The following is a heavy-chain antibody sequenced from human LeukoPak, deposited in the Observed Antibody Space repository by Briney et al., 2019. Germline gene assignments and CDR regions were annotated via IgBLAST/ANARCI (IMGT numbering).Heavy chain of an antibody. CDR1: GFTFSTYA. CDR3: AKESYDSSGSPD. D-gene: IGHD3-22*01. V-gene: IGHV3-23*01. CDR2: ISGSGGST. J-gene: IGHJ4*02. Sequence: GGSLRLSCAASGFTFSTYAMSWVRQAPGQGLEWVSAISGSGGSTYYADSVKGRFTISRDNSKNTLYLQMNSLRAEDTAVYYCAKESYDSSGSPDWGQGTLVTVSS.